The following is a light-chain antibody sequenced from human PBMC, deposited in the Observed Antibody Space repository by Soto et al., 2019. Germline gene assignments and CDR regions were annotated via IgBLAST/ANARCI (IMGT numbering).Light chain of an antibody. CDR1: SSNIGAGYD. J-gene: IGLJ1*01. CDR2: GNS. V-gene: IGLV1-40*01. Sequence: QSALTQPPSVSGAPGQRVTISCTGSSSNIGAGYDVHWYQQLPGTAPKLLIYGNSNRPSGVPDRFSGSKSGTSASLATTGLQAEDEADYYCQSYDSSLSGYVFGTGTKVT. CDR3: QSYDSSLSGYV.